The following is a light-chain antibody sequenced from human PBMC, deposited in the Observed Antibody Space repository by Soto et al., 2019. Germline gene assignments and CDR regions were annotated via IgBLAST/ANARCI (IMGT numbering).Light chain of an antibody. J-gene: IGLJ2*01. CDR2: DVS. Sequence: ALTQPASVSGSPGQSITISCTGTSSDVGNSIYVSWYQHHPGKAPKLVIYDVSDRPSGISDRFSASKSGNTASLTISGLQADDEADYYCSAFTTDNFVIFGGGTKLTVL. V-gene: IGLV2-14*03. CDR3: SAFTTDNFVI. CDR1: SSDVGNSIY.